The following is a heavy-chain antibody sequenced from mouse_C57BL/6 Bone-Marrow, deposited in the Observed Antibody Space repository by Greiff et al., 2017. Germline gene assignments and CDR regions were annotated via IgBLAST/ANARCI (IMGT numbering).Heavy chain of an antibody. V-gene: IGHV1-82*01. J-gene: IGHJ2*01. CDR3: ARDYYGSSYYFDY. CDR2: IYPGDGDT. D-gene: IGHD1-1*01. CDR1: GYAFSSSW. Sequence: VQLQQSGPELVKPGASVKISCKASGYAFSSSWMNWVKQRPGKGLEWIGRIYPGDGDTNYNGKFKGKATLTADKSSSTAYMQLSSLTSEDSAVYFGARDYYGSSYYFDYWGQGTTLTVSS.